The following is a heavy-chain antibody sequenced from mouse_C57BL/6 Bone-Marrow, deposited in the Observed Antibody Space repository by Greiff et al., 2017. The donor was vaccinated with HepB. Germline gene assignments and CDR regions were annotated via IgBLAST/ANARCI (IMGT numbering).Heavy chain of an antibody. CDR2: IWRGGST. D-gene: IGHD1-1*01. CDR3: AKSGSYYYGPRDYLDY. V-gene: IGHV2-5*01. CDR1: GFSLTSYG. Sequence: QVQLQQSGPGLVQPSQSLSITCTVSGFSLTSYGVHWVRQSPGKGLEWLGVIWRGGSTDYNAAFMSRLSITKDNSKSQVFFKMNSLQADDTAIYYCAKSGSYYYGPRDYLDYWGQGTTLTVSS. J-gene: IGHJ2*01.